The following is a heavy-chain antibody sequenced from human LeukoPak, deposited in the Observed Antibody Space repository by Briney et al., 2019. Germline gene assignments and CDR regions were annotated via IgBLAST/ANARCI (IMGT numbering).Heavy chain of an antibody. D-gene: IGHD5-24*01. CDR1: GFTFSTYG. V-gene: IGHV3-30*02. Sequence: PGGSLRLSCAASGFTFSTYGLHWVRQAPGKGLEWVVFIRYDESNKYNADSVKGRFTISRDNSKNMVYLQMNSLRAEDRAVYYCGKYRSERGYNDAFDIWGQGTMVTVSS. CDR2: IRYDESNK. J-gene: IGHJ3*02. CDR3: GKYRSERGYNDAFDI.